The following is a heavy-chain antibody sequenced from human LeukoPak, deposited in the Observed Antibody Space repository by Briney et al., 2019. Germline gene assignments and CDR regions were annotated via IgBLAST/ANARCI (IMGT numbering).Heavy chain of an antibody. J-gene: IGHJ4*02. V-gene: IGHV3-30-3*01. CDR1: GFTFSSYA. CDR2: ISYDGSNK. CDR3: ARENLESWSTIDY. Sequence: GRSLRLSCAASGFTFSSYAMHWVRQAPGKGLEWVAVISYDGSNKYYADSVKGRFTISRDNSKNTLYLQVNSLRAEDTAVYYCARENLESWSTIDYWGQGTLVTVSS. D-gene: IGHD3-3*01.